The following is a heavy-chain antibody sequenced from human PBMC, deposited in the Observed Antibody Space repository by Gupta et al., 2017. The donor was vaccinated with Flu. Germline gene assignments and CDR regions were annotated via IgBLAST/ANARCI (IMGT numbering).Heavy chain of an antibody. CDR2: IGGGGHTT. D-gene: IGHD6-13*01. Sequence: VRQAPGKGLDWVSTIGGGGHTTNYADSVMGRFTISRDNSKNTLYLQMNSLRGDDTAIYYCAKDRSGNPAIDYWGQGTLVTVSA. J-gene: IGHJ4*02. V-gene: IGHV3-23*01. CDR3: AKDRSGNPAIDY.